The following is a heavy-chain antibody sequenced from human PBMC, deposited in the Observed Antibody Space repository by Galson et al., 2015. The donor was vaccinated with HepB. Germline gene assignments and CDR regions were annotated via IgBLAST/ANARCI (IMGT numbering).Heavy chain of an antibody. V-gene: IGHV1-46*01. CDR2: IYPTDGRT. J-gene: IGHJ4*02. CDR3: AREFHGTGNFDY. Sequence: SVTVSCKASGSTFINYYVHWVRQAPGQGLEYMGIIYPTDGRTNYAQNFQGRVTMTRDTSTSTVYMELSSLTSDDAAIYYCAREFHGTGNFDYWGQGTLVTVSS. D-gene: IGHD1/OR15-1a*01. CDR1: GSTFINYY.